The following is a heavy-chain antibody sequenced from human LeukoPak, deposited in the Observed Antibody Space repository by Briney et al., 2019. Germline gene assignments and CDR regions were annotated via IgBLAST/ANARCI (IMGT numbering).Heavy chain of an antibody. Sequence: GASVKVSCKASVYTFTGHYIHWVRQAPGQGLEWMGWINPNGGGTKYAQKFQGRVTMTRDTSISTAYMELSKLRSDDTAAYSCARDYGFYSGLYFFDYWGQGTLVTVSS. CDR1: VYTFTGHY. J-gene: IGHJ4*02. CDR3: ARDYGFYSGLYFFDY. V-gene: IGHV1-2*02. D-gene: IGHD1-26*01. CDR2: INPNGGGT.